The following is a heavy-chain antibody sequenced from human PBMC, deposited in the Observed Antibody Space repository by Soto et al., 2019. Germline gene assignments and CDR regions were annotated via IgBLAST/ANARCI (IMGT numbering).Heavy chain of an antibody. V-gene: IGHV4-4*07. J-gene: IGHJ5*02. CDR2: IYTSGST. Sequence: PSETLSLTCTVSGGSISSYYWSWIRQPAGKGLEWIGRIYTSGSTNYNPSLKSRVTMSVDTSKNQFSLKLSSVTAADTAVYYCARGGGYGSAGWFDPWGQGTPVTVSS. D-gene: IGHD3-10*01. CDR3: ARGGGYGSAGWFDP. CDR1: GGSISSYY.